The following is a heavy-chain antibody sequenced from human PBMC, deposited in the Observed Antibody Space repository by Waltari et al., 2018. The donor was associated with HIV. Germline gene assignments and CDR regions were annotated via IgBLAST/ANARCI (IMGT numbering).Heavy chain of an antibody. J-gene: IGHJ3*02. CDR1: GGSISSSSYY. Sequence: QLQLQESGPGLVKPSETLSLTCTVSGGSISSSSYYWGWIRQPPGKGLEGIGRIYYSGSTYYNPSLKSRGTISVDTSKNQFSLKLSSVTAAYTAVYYCARQVVVITGDAFDIWGQGTMVTVSS. CDR3: ARQVVVITGDAFDI. CDR2: IYYSGST. D-gene: IGHD3-22*01. V-gene: IGHV4-39*01.